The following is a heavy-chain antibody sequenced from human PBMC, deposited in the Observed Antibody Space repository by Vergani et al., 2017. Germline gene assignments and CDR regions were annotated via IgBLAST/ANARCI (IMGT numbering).Heavy chain of an antibody. CDR3: TTDPGQWMVYAFPSDY. D-gene: IGHD2-8*01. J-gene: IGHJ4*02. V-gene: IGHV3-15*01. CDR1: GFTFSNAW. Sequence: EVQLVESGGGLVKPGGSLRLSCAASGFTFSNAWMSWVRQAPGKGLEWVGRIKSKTDGGTTDYAAPVKGRFTISRDDSKITVYLQINSLKTEDTAMYYCTTDPGQWMVYAFPSDYWGQGTLVTVSS. CDR2: IKSKTDGGTT.